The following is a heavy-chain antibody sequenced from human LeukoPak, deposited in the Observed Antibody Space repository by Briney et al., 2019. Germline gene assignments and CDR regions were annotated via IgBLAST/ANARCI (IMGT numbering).Heavy chain of an antibody. CDR3: ARVWYQLLAGWFDP. J-gene: IGHJ5*02. CDR1: GGSISSGDYY. CDR2: IYYSGST. D-gene: IGHD2-2*01. Sequence: PSQTLSLTCTVSGGSISSGDYYWGWSRQPPGKGGEWIGYIYYSGSTYYNPSLKSRVTISVDTSKNQFSLKLSSVTAADTAVYYCARVWYQLLAGWFDPWGQGTLVTVSS. V-gene: IGHV4-30-4*08.